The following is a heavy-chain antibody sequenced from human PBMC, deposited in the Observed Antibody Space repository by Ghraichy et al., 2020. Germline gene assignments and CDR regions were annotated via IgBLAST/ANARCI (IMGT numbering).Heavy chain of an antibody. J-gene: IGHJ6*03. CDR2: IYYSGST. CDR3: AREKVIARSYYYYMDV. V-gene: IGHV4-59*01. Sequence: SETLSLTCTVSGGSISSYYWSWIRQPPGKGLEWIGYIYYSGSTNYNPSLKSRVTISVDTSKNQFSLKLSSVTAADTAVYYCAREKVIARSYYYYMDVWGKGTTVTVSS. D-gene: IGHD3-16*02. CDR1: GGSISSYY.